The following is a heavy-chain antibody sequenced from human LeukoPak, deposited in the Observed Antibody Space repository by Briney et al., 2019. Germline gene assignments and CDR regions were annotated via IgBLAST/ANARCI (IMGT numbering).Heavy chain of an antibody. D-gene: IGHD6-13*01. CDR3: ARRVKRNPTSIAAAGTWLDG. V-gene: IGHV4-59*08. Sequence: SQTLSLTCTVSGYSIISGYYGTGSRQAPGQALERTLYIYYSPSTKYNPFIKTRVTTSINTSNNQFCLRLSSVTAADMAVNYCARRVKRNPTSIAAAGTWLDGWGRGTLVTVS. CDR1: GYSIISGYY. J-gene: IGHJ5*02. CDR2: IYYSPST.